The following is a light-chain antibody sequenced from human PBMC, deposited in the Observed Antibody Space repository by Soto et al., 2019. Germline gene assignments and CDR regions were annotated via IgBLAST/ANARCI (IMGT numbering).Light chain of an antibody. CDR1: QSVSSSS. Sequence: EIVLTQSPGTLSLSPGERATLSCRASQSVSSSSLAWYQQKPGQAPRLLIYNAYNRASGIPDRFSGSGSGTDFTLTISRLEPEDFVVYHCQQYDGSPRTFGQGTKVDIK. J-gene: IGKJ1*01. CDR3: QQYDGSPRT. CDR2: NAY. V-gene: IGKV3-20*01.